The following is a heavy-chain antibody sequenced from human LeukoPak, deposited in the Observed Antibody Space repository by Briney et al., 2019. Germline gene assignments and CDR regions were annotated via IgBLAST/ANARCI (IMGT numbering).Heavy chain of an antibody. V-gene: IGHV4-39*01. CDR3: ARHGSGWYAFDY. CDR2: IYSSGST. CDR1: GGSISSSSSY. D-gene: IGHD6-19*01. J-gene: IGHJ4*02. Sequence: SETLSLTCTVSGGSISSSSSYWGWIRQPPGKGLEWIGNIYSSGSTYYNPSLKSRVTLSVDTSKNQLSLKLNSVTAEETAVYYCARHGSGWYAFDYWGQGSLVTVSS.